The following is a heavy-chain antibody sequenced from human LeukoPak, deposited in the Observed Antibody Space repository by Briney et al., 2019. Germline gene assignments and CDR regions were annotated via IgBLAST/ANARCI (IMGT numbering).Heavy chain of an antibody. CDR1: GFTVSSNY. CDR3: AKSAPYSSGY. V-gene: IGHV3-53*01. Sequence: GGSLRLSCAASGFTVSSNYMTWVRQAPGKGLEWVSLIYSGGSTYCADSVKGRFTISRDNSKNTLYLQMNSLRAEDTAIYYCAKSAPYSSGYWGQGTLVTVSS. D-gene: IGHD3-16*01. J-gene: IGHJ4*02. CDR2: IYSGGST.